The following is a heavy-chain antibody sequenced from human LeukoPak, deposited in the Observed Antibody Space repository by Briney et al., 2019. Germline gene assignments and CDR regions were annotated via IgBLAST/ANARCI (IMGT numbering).Heavy chain of an antibody. V-gene: IGHV3-74*01. Sequence: GGSLRLSCAASGFPFSNYWIHWVRHAPGKGLVWVSRITNDERSTKYADSANGRFTIPRDNAKSTVYLQMNSLTAEDTAVYYCAELGITMIGGVWGKGTTVTISS. CDR3: AELGITMIGGV. J-gene: IGHJ6*04. CDR1: GFPFSNYW. CDR2: ITNDERST. D-gene: IGHD3-10*02.